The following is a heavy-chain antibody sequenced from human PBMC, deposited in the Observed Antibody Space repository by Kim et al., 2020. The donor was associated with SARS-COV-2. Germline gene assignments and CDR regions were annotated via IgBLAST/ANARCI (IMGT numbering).Heavy chain of an antibody. Sequence: QKVKGRVTITADESTSTAYMELSSLRSEDTAVYYCARDYSSSWYYYGMDVWGQGTTVTVSS. D-gene: IGHD6-13*01. J-gene: IGHJ6*02. CDR3: ARDYSSSWYYYGMDV. V-gene: IGHV1-69*01.